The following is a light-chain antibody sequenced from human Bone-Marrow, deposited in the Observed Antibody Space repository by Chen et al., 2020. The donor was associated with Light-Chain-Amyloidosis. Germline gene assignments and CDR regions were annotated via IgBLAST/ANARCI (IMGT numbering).Light chain of an antibody. J-gene: IGLJ3*02. CDR3: QVWDRGSDRPV. CDR2: DDS. V-gene: IGLV3-21*02. CDR1: NVGSTS. Sequence: SYVLTQPSSVSASPGQTVTMSCGGNNVGSTSLHWYQQTPGQAPLLVVYDDSDRPSGIPERLSGSNSGDTATLTISRVGAGDEADYYCQVWDRGSDRPVFGGGTKLTVL.